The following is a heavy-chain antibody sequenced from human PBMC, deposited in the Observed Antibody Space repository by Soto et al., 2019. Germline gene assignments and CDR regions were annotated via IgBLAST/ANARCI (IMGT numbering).Heavy chain of an antibody. CDR3: AKTRDRVPDPFDY. V-gene: IGHV3-30*18. CDR1: GFTFSSYG. J-gene: IGHJ4*02. D-gene: IGHD3-10*01. Sequence: QVQLVESGGGVVQPGRSLRLSCAASGFTFSSYGMHWVRQAPGKGLEWVAVISYDGSNKYYADSVKGRFTISRDNSKNTLYLQMNSLRAEDTAVYYCAKTRDRVPDPFDYWGQGTLVTVSS. CDR2: ISYDGSNK.